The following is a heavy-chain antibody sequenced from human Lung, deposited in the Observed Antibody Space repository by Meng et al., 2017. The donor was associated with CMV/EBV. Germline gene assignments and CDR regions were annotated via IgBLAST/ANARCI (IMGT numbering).Heavy chain of an antibody. CDR2: ISGRGDRT. D-gene: IGHD2-2*02. Sequence: GESLKISCTASGFSLTAHDMSWVRQAPGKGLEWVSTISGRGDRTYMADSVKGRFTVSRDTSKSTVDLEMNGLRVEDTAVYYCAKDQGPVVPATIVGYFYDSFDVWGQGTTVTVSS. J-gene: IGHJ6*01. CDR1: GFSLTAHD. V-gene: IGHV3-23*01. CDR3: AKDQGPVVPATIVGYFYDSFDV.